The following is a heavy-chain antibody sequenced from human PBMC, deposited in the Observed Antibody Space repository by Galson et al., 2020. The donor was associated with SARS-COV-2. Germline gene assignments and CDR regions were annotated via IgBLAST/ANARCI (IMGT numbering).Heavy chain of an antibody. J-gene: IGHJ3*01. V-gene: IGHV4-34*12. Sequence: SQASETLSLTCAVSGTSFSGFSWGWVRQPPGQGLEWIGEVVHTGTTYYNPSLKSRVTVSLDASENHFSLKLTSVTAADTASYYCAKFSVGYSYASTWGQGTMVTVSS. CDR1: GTSFSGFS. D-gene: IGHD5-18*01. CDR3: AKFSVGYSYAST. CDR2: VVHTGTT.